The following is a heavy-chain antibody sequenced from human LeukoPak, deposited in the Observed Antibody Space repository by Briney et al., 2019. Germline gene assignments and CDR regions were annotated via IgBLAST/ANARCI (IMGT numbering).Heavy chain of an antibody. J-gene: IGHJ4*02. D-gene: IGHD6-13*01. Sequence: PSETLSFTCTVSGGSISSGGYYWSWIRQHPGKGLEWIGYIYYSGSTYYNPSLKSRVTISVDTSKNQFSLKLSSVTAADTAVYYCARGEWRTWYYYFDYWGQGTLVTVSS. V-gene: IGHV4-31*03. CDR3: ARGEWRTWYYYFDY. CDR2: IYYSGST. CDR1: GGSISSGGYY.